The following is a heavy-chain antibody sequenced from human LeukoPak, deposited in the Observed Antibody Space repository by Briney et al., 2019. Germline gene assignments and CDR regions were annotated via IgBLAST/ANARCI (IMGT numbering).Heavy chain of an antibody. D-gene: IGHD7-27*01. CDR3: ARHGDRHSWFDP. Sequence: ASVKVSCKASGYTFTGYYMHWVRQAPGQGLEWMGWINPNSGGTNYAQKFQGRVTMTRDTSISTAYLQWSSLKASDTVMYYCARHGDRHSWFDPWGQGTLVTVSS. CDR2: INPNSGGT. V-gene: IGHV1-2*02. CDR1: GYTFTGYY. J-gene: IGHJ5*02.